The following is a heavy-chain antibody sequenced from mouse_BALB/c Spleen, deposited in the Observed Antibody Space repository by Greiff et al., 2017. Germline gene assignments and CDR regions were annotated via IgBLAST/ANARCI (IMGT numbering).Heavy chain of an antibody. J-gene: IGHJ2*01. D-gene: IGHD2-3*01. CDR2: IYPSDSYT. CDR1: GYTFTSYW. CDR3: ARDGYYGGGDY. Sequence: QVQLQQPGAELVRPGASVKLSCKASGYTFTSYWINWVKQRPGQGLEWIGNIYPSDSYTNYNQKFKDKATLTVDKSSSTAYMELSSLTSEDSAVYYCARDGYYGGGDYWGQGTTLTVSS. V-gene: IGHV1-69*02.